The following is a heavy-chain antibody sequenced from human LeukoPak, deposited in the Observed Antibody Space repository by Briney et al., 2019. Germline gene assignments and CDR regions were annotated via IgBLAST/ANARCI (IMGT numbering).Heavy chain of an antibody. Sequence: KASETLSLTCTVSGGSISSYYWSWIRQPPGEGLEWIGYIYYSGSTNYNPSLKSRVTISVDTSKNQFSLKLSSVTAADTAVYYCASHMGGSYYEYYFDYWGQGTLVTVSS. D-gene: IGHD1-26*01. V-gene: IGHV4-59*01. J-gene: IGHJ4*02. CDR2: IYYSGST. CDR1: GGSISSYY. CDR3: ASHMGGSYYEYYFDY.